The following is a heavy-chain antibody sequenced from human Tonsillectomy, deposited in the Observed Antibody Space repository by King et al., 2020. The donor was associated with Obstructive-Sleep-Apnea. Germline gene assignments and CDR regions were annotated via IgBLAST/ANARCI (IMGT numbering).Heavy chain of an antibody. CDR1: GFTFSNYG. Sequence: VQLVESGGGVVRPGRSPRLSCAASGFTFSNYGMHWVRQAPGKGLEWVAIISYDGSYKYYADSVKGRFTISRDNSKNTLYLQMNSMRPEDTAVYYCVKAPYYDIVTGFWGDYYYYGMDVWGQGTTVTVSS. CDR2: ISYDGSYK. CDR3: VKAPYYDIVTGFWGDYYYYGMDV. J-gene: IGHJ6*02. V-gene: IGHV3-30*18. D-gene: IGHD3-9*01.